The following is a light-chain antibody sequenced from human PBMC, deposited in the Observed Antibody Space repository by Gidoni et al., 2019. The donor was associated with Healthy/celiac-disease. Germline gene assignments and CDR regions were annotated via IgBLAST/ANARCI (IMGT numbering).Light chain of an antibody. CDR1: ALPKQY. CDR2: KDS. Sequence: SYELTQPPSVSVSPGQTARITCSGDALPKQYAYWYQQKPGQAPVLVIYKDSERPSGIPERFSGSSSGTTVTLTISGVQAEDEADYYCQSADSSGTVVFGGGTKLTVX. V-gene: IGLV3-25*03. CDR3: QSADSSGTVV. J-gene: IGLJ2*01.